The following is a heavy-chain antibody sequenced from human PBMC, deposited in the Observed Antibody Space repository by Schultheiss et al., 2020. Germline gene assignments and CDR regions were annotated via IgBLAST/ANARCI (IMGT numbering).Heavy chain of an antibody. CDR1: GFTFSSYG. J-gene: IGHJ6*02. CDR2: ISYDGSNK. Sequence: GGSLRLSCAASGFTFSSYGMHWVRQAPGKGLEWVAVISYDGSNKYYADSVKGRFTISRDNSKNTLYLQMNSLRAEDTAVYYCASKTSIAARVSYYYYGMDVWGQGTTVTVSS. D-gene: IGHD6-6*01. V-gene: IGHV3-30*03. CDR3: ASKTSIAARVSYYYYGMDV.